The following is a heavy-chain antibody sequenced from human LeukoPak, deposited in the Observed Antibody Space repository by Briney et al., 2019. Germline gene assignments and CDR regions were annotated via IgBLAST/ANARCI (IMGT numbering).Heavy chain of an antibody. CDR3: ARDRDGPFDY. CDR2: ISSSGTTI. V-gene: IGHV3-11*04. D-gene: IGHD5-24*01. CDR1: EFTLSEYY. Sequence: KSGGSLRLSCAASEFTLSEYYVSWIRQAPGKGLEWISYISSSGTTIYYADSLKGRFTVFRDNAKNSLYLQMNSLRDEDTAVYYCARDRDGPFDYWGQGTLVTVSS. J-gene: IGHJ4*02.